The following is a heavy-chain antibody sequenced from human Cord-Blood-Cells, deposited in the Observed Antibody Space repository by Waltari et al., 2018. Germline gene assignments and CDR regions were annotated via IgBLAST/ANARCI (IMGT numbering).Heavy chain of an antibody. CDR2: ISSSGRTI. Sequence: EVQLVESGGGLVQPGGSLRLSCAASGVTFSSYDMNWVRQAPGKGLEWVSYISSSGRTIYYVDSVKGRFTISRDNAKNSLYLQMNSLRAEDTAVYYCARDGDYGDYWGQGTLVTVSS. CDR1: GVTFSSYD. V-gene: IGHV3-48*03. CDR3: ARDGDYGDY. J-gene: IGHJ4*02.